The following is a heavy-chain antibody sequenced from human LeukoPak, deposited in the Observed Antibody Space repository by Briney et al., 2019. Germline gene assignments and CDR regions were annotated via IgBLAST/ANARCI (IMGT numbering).Heavy chain of an antibody. J-gene: IGHJ4*02. CDR3: ARDLAAADFDY. CDR2: IYASGST. V-gene: IGHV4-61*02. CDR1: GGSVSSSNYY. Sequence: PSETLSLTCTVSGGSVSSSNYYWRWVRQPAGKGLEWIGRIYASGSTNYNPSLKSRFTISVDTSKNQFSLKLSSVTAADTAVYYCARDLAAADFDYWGQGTLVTVSS. D-gene: IGHD6-13*01.